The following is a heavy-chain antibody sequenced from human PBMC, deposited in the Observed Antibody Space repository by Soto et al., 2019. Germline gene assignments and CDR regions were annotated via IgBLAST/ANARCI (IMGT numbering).Heavy chain of an antibody. CDR3: AREYCTTTSCYDPDY. D-gene: IGHD2-2*01. J-gene: IGHJ4*01. Sequence: SVKVYCKASGYTFTDYGISWVRQAPEQGLEWMGWISAHNDNTKYAQKFQGRVTMTTDTSTSTAYMELRSLRSDDTAVFYCAREYCTTTSCYDPDYWGHGTLVTVSS. CDR1: GYTFTDYG. V-gene: IGHV1-18*04. CDR2: ISAHNDNT.